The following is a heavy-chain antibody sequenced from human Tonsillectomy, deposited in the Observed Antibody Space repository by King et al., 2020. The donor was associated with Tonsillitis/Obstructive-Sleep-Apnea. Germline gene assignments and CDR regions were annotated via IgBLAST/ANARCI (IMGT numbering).Heavy chain of an antibody. D-gene: IGHD2-2*01. CDR1: GFTFSSYG. Sequence: VQLVESGGGVVQPGRSLRLSCAASGFTFSSYGMHWVRQAPGKGLEWVAVIWYDGSNKYFADSVKGRFTISSDNSKNTLYLQMNSLRAEDTAVYYCAGVPAAMGYYYMDVWGKGTTVTVSS. CDR2: IWYDGSNK. CDR3: AGVPAAMGYYYMDV. V-gene: IGHV3-33*01. J-gene: IGHJ6*03.